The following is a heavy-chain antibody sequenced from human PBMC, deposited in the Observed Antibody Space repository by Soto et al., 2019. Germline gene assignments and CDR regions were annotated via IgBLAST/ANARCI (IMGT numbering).Heavy chain of an antibody. D-gene: IGHD3-22*01. CDR1: GGSVSNASFY. CDR2: IFYTGVT. CDR3: VRVLDSSWYADL. V-gene: IGHV4-61*03. J-gene: IGHJ2*01. Sequence: QVQLQESGPGLVKPSETLSLTCSVSGGSVSNASFYWTWIRQAPGTGLEYIGYIFYTGVTNYNPSLSSRVTISLDTSKNLFSLKLNSMTAAHTAVYYCVRVLDSSWYADLWGRGTLVTVSS.